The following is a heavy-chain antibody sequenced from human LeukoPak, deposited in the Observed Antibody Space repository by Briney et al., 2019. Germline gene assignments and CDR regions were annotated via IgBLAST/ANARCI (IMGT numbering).Heavy chain of an antibody. J-gene: IGHJ4*02. D-gene: IGHD3-16*01. CDR2: IKQDGSEK. Sequence: PGGSLRLSCAASGFTFSNYWMSWVRQAPGKGLEWVANIKQDGSEKSYVDSMKGRFTISRDNAKNSLYLQMNRLRAEDTALYYCARLHYGTFPPDYWGQGTLVTVSS. CDR3: ARLHYGTFPPDY. V-gene: IGHV3-7*03. CDR1: GFTFSNYW.